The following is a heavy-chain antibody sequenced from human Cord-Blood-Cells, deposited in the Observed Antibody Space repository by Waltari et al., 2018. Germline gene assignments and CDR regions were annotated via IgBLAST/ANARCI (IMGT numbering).Heavy chain of an antibody. D-gene: IGHD2-2*01. CDR2: MNPNRWNT. Sequence: QVQLVQSGAEVKKPGASVKVSCKASGYTFTSYDINWVRQATGQGLEWMGWMNPNRWNTGYAKKGQGRGTITRNTAISTAYMELSSLRSEDTAVYYCARVGTYCSSTSCYYWFDPWGQGTLVTVSS. V-gene: IGHV1-8*01. CDR3: ARVGTYCSSTSCYYWFDP. CDR1: GYTFTSYD. J-gene: IGHJ5*02.